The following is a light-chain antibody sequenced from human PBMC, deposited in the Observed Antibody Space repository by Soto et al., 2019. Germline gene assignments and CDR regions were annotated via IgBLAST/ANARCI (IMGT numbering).Light chain of an antibody. CDR1: SSDVGGYNY. CDR2: EVS. J-gene: IGLJ1*01. Sequence: QSALTQPASVSGSPGQSITISCTGTSSDVGGYNYVSWYQQHPDKAPKLMIYEVSNRPSGVSNRFSGSKSGNTASLTISGLQAEDEADYYCSSYTSSSIDDVFGTGTKLTVL. V-gene: IGLV2-14*01. CDR3: SSYTSSSIDDV.